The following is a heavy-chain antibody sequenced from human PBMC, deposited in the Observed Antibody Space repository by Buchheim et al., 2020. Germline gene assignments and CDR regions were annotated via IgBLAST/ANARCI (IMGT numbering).Heavy chain of an antibody. J-gene: IGHJ5*02. D-gene: IGHD3-3*01. V-gene: IGHV4-34*01. CDR3: ARVRTQYDGFDP. CDR1: GGSISSYY. Sequence: QVQLQESGPGLVKPSETLSLTCTVSGGSISSYYWSWIRQPPGKGLEWIGEINHSGSTNYNPSLKSRVTISVDTSKNQFSLKLSSVTAADTAVYYCARVRTQYDGFDPWGQGTL. CDR2: INHSGST.